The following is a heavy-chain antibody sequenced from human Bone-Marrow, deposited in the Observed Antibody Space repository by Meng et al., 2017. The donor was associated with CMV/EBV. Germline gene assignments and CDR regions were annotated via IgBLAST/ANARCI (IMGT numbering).Heavy chain of an antibody. J-gene: IGHJ6*02. Sequence: GESLKISCAASGFTFSSYWMHWVRQAPGKGLVWVSRINSDGSSTSYADSVKGRLTISRDNAKNTLYLQMNSLRAEDTAVYYCARDPSYGYYDFWSGYSGMDGWGQGTTVTVSS. CDR2: INSDGSST. D-gene: IGHD3-3*01. V-gene: IGHV3-74*01. CDR1: GFTFSSYW. CDR3: ARDPSYGYYDFWSGYSGMDG.